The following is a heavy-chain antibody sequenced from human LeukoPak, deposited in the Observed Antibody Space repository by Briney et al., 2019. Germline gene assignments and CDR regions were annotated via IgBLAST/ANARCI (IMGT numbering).Heavy chain of an antibody. CDR3: ARAVGSSWYNAFDI. V-gene: IGHV4-59*01. Sequence: SETLSLTCSVSRGSISSYYWSWIRQPPGKGLEWVGYIYYSGSTNYNPSLKSRVTISVDTSKNQSSLKLSSVTAADTAVYYCARAVGSSWYNAFDIWGQGTMVTVSS. CDR2: IYYSGST. D-gene: IGHD6-13*01. J-gene: IGHJ3*02. CDR1: RGSISSYY.